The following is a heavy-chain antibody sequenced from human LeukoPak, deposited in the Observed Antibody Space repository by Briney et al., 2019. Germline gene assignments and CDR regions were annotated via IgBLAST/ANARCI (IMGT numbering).Heavy chain of an antibody. CDR1: GFTFSTYA. CDR3: ARDIDAAGSKLFEN. CDR2: ISYDGSNK. Sequence: GSLRLSCAASGFTFSTYAMHWVRQAPGKGLEWASVISYDGSNKYYADSVKGRFTISRDNSKNTLYLQMNSLRAEDTAVYYCARDIDAAGSKLFENWGQGTLVTVSS. D-gene: IGHD4-11*01. J-gene: IGHJ4*02. V-gene: IGHV3-30*01.